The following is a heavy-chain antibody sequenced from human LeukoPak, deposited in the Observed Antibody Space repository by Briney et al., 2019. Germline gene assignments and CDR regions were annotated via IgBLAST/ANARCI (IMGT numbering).Heavy chain of an antibody. V-gene: IGHV1-18*01. Sequence: ASVKVSCKASGYTFTSYGISWVRQAPGQGLEWMGWISAYNGNTNYAQKLQGRVTMTTDTSTSTAYMELRSLRSDDTAEYYCARLGYCSGGSCFPFYSYYYGMDVWGQGTTVTVSS. CDR1: GYTFTSYG. CDR2: ISAYNGNT. J-gene: IGHJ6*02. CDR3: ARLGYCSGGSCFPFYSYYYGMDV. D-gene: IGHD2-15*01.